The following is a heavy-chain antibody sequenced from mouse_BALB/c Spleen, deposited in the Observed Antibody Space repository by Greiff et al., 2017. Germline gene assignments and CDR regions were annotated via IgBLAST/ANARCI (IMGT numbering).Heavy chain of an antibody. Sequence: EVKLMESGGGLVQPGGSLKLSCAASGFTFSSYAMSWVRQTPEKRLEWVASISSGGSTYEPDSVKGRFAISRDNARNNLYLHMRRLRSEDTAKYYSARGDCYVFDYWGQGTTLTVSS. D-gene: IGHD1-1*02. V-gene: IGHV5-6-5*01. CDR3: ARGDCYVFDY. CDR2: ISSGGST. J-gene: IGHJ2*01. CDR1: GFTFSSYA.